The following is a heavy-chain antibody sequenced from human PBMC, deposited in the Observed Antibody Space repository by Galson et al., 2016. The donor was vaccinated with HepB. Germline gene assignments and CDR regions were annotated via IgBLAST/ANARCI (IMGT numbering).Heavy chain of an antibody. Sequence: SLRLSCAASGFSFRSYIMNWVRQAPGKGLQWVSSISSDSSDIYYPDSVKGRFIISRDNAKTSLYLQMNNLTAEDTAVYYCARTARRLDYWGQGTLVTVSS. CDR1: GFSFRSYI. V-gene: IGHV3-21*04. D-gene: IGHD6-6*01. CDR2: ISSDSSDI. CDR3: ARTARRLDY. J-gene: IGHJ4*02.